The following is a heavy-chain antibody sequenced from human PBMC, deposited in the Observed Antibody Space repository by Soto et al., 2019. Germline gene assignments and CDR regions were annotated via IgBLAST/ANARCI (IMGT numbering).Heavy chain of an antibody. D-gene: IGHD6-13*01. J-gene: IGHJ6*02. CDR1: GFTFSSYS. V-gene: IGHV3-21*01. CDR2: ISSSSSYI. CDR3: ARGLAAAGRMDV. Sequence: GGSLRLSCAASGFTFSSYSMNWVRQAPGKGLEWVSSISSSSSYIYYADSVKGRITISRDNAKNSLYLQMNSLRAEDTAVYYCARGLAAAGRMDVWGQGTTVTVSS.